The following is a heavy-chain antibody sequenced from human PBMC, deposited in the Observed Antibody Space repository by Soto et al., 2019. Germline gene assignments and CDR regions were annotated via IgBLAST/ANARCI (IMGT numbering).Heavy chain of an antibody. V-gene: IGHV3-64D*06. J-gene: IGHJ4*02. CDR2: ISNNGSDT. CDR1: GFKFSDYT. Sequence: LRLSCSASGFKFSDYTMHWVRQTPGKGLEFVSAISNNGSDTYYGDSVKGRFYISRDNSRNTLYLQMNSLNTDDSATYYCVKEEAPCCEWSYYFDSWGQGTQVTV. D-gene: IGHD3-3*01. CDR3: VKEEAPCCEWSYYFDS.